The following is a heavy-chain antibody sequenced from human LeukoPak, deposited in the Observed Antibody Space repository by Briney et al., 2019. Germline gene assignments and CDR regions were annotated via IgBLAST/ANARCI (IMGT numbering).Heavy chain of an antibody. CDR3: ARVAGQQWLVRPFDY. CDR1: GGSFSGYY. V-gene: IGHV4-34*01. J-gene: IGHJ4*02. D-gene: IGHD6-19*01. Sequence: SETLSFTCAVYGGSFSGYYWSWIRQPPGKGLEWIGETNHSGSTNYNPSLKSRVTISVDTSKNQFSLKLSSVTAADTAVYYCARVAGQQWLVRPFDYWGQGTLVTVSS. CDR2: TNHSGST.